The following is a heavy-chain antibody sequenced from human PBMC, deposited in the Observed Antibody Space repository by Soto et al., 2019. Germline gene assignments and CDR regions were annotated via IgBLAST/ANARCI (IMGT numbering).Heavy chain of an antibody. Sequence: QVQLVQSGAEVKKPGASVKVSCKASGYTFTSYAMHWVRQAPGQRLEWMGWINAGNGKTKYSQKFQGRVTITRDTSASTAYMELSSLRSEDTAVYYCASDPISTTVTTIDSWGQGTLVTVSS. CDR3: ASDPISTTVTTIDS. V-gene: IGHV1-3*01. CDR2: INAGNGKT. D-gene: IGHD4-17*01. CDR1: GYTFTSYA. J-gene: IGHJ4*02.